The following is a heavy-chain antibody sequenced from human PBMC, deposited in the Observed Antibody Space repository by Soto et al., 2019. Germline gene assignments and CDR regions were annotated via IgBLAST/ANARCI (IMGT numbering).Heavy chain of an antibody. J-gene: IGHJ6*02. CDR3: AGSMHKIRPMAATFYYGMDV. Sequence: QVQLVQSGAEVKKPGSSVKVSCKASGDTLSNYAVSWVRQAPGQGPGWMGGIIPVFGTPSYAQKFQGKVTITADEAPNAAYLELSRLRSEDTAAYYCAGSMHKIRPMAATFYYGMDVWGQGTTVIVSS. CDR1: GDTLSNYA. CDR2: IIPVFGTP. D-gene: IGHD2-21*01. V-gene: IGHV1-69*12.